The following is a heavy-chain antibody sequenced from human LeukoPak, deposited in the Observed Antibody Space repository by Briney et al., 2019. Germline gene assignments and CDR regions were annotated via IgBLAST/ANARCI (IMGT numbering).Heavy chain of an antibody. D-gene: IGHD2-2*01. CDR2: LYYSGST. CDR3: ASGRTNCSSTSCYYYYYMDV. V-gene: IGHV4-39*01. J-gene: IGHJ6*03. CDR1: GGSMSSSTYY. Sequence: SETLSLTCTVSGGSMSSSTYYWGWIRQPPGKGLEWIGSLYYSGSTYDNPSLKSRVTISVDTSKNQFSLKLSSVTAADTAVYYCASGRTNCSSTSCYYYYYMDVWGKGTTVTVSS.